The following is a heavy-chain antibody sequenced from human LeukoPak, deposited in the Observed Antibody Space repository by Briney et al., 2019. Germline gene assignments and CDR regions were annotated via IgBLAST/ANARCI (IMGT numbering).Heavy chain of an antibody. D-gene: IGHD6-6*01. CDR1: GGSISTYY. J-gene: IGHJ4*02. Sequence: KSSETLSLTCTVSGGSISTYYWSWIRQPAGKGLEWIGRIHTSGNSDYNPSLKSRVTMSVDTSKNQLSLKVRSVTAADTAVYYCAREGSATARPFVSNDYWGQGTLVTVSS. CDR2: IHTSGNS. CDR3: AREGSATARPFVSNDY. V-gene: IGHV4-4*07.